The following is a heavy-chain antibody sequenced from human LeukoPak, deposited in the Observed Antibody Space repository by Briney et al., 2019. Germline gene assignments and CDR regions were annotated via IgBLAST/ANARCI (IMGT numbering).Heavy chain of an antibody. CDR1: GGSFSGYY. V-gene: IGHV4-34*01. D-gene: IGHD4-17*01. Sequence: SETLSLTCAVYGGSFSGYYWSWIRQPPGKGLEWIGEINHSGSTNYNPSLKSRVTISVDTSKNQFSLKLSSVTAADTAVYYCARDHGYDYGDYGSWFDPWGQGTLVTVSS. CDR2: INHSGST. CDR3: ARDHGYDYGDYGSWFDP. J-gene: IGHJ5*02.